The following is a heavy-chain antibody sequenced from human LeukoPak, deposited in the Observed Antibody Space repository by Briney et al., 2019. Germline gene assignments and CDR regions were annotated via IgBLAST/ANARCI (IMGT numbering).Heavy chain of an antibody. CDR2: ISSSSSYI. J-gene: IGHJ6*04. CDR3: AREPPPAGMDV. V-gene: IGHV3-21*01. Sequence: PGGSLRLSCAASGFTFSSYSMNWVRQAPGKGLKSVSSISSSSSYIYYADSVKGRFTISRDNAKNSLYLQMNSLRAEDTAVYYCAREPPPAGMDVWGKGTTVTVSS. CDR1: GFTFSSYS.